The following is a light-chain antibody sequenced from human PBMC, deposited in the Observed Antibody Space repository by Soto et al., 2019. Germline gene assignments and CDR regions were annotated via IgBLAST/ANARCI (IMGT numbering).Light chain of an antibody. CDR1: QDINSY. V-gene: IGKV1-9*01. Sequence: DIRLTQSPSFPSGSGGDRVTITCRASQDINSYLAWYPQQSGKAPKLLIYAAITLESAVPSRFSGGGSGTAFTLTISSLPPEDVETYYCQQLHMYPRTFGQGTKVEF. CDR3: QQLHMYPRT. J-gene: IGKJ1*01. CDR2: AAI.